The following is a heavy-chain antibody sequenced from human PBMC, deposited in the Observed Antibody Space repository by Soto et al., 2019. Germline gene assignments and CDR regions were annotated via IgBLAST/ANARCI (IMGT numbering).Heavy chain of an antibody. Sequence: PGGSLRLSCAASGFNFGDYYMAWVRQAPGKGLECVSYIGQSGVPIYCTDSVKGRFTISRDDAKGTLYLQMNSLRAEDTAVYFCGRWNFALDIWGRGAWVTVSS. J-gene: IGHJ3*02. V-gene: IGHV3-11*01. CDR2: IGQSGVPI. CDR1: GFNFGDYY. CDR3: GRWNFALDI. D-gene: IGHD1-7*01.